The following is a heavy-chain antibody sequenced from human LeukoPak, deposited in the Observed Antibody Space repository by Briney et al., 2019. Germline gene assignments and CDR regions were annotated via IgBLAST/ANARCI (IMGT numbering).Heavy chain of an antibody. CDR3: AREGRSYCSGGSCYSDAFDI. D-gene: IGHD2-15*01. J-gene: IGHJ3*02. V-gene: IGHV3-11*01. CDR2: ISSSGSTI. Sequence: GGSLRLSCAASGFTFSDYYMSWIRQAPGKGLEWVSYISSSGSTIYYADSVKGRFTISRDNAKNSLYLQMNSLRAEDTAVYYCAREGRSYCSGGSCYSDAFDIWGQGTMVTVSS. CDR1: GFTFSDYY.